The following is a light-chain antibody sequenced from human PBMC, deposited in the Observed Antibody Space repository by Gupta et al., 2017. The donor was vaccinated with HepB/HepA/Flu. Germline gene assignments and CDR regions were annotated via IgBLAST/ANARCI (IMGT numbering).Light chain of an antibody. V-gene: IGLV3-25*03. Sequence: SALTQSPSVSVSPGQTARITCSGDELTKQYVYWYQQKPDQSPLLVIYKDTERPSGIPERFSGSTSGTTVTLTISGVQAEDEADYYCQSADSSGTYLIFGGGTKLTVL. CDR2: KDT. CDR1: ELTKQY. J-gene: IGLJ2*01. CDR3: QSADSSGTYLI.